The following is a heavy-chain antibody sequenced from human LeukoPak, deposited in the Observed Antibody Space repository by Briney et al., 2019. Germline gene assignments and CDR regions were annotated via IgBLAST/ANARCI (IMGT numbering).Heavy chain of an antibody. D-gene: IGHD6-13*01. Sequence: GASVKVSCKASGYTFTSYDINWVRQATGQGLEWMGWMNPNSGNTGYAQKFQGRVTMTRNTSISTAYMELSSLRSEDTAVYYCARVGIAAAGSSPEYFQHWGQGTLVTVSS. CDR1: GYTFTSYD. CDR3: ARVGIAAAGSSPEYFQH. CDR2: MNPNSGNT. V-gene: IGHV1-8*01. J-gene: IGHJ1*01.